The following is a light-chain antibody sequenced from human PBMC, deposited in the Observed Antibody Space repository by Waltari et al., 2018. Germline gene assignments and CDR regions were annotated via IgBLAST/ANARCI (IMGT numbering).Light chain of an antibody. V-gene: IGKV1-33*01. J-gene: IGKJ5*01. CDR3: QQYENFPVT. CDR1: QDISNY. CDR2: DTS. Sequence: DIQVTQSPSSRSASVGDRVTITFQASQDISNYLNWYQQKPGKAPKLLIYDTSHLQTGVPSRFSGTGGGTDFTFTISSLQPEDIATYYCQQYENFPVTFGQGTRLEIK.